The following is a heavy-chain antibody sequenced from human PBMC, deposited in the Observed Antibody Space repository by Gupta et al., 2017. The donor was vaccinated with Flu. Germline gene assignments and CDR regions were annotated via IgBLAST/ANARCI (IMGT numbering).Heavy chain of an antibody. D-gene: IGHD1-26*01. CDR3: AREYSGSYFPCPFDY. Sequence: EVQLVESGGGLVKPGGSLRLSCAASGFTFSSYSMNWVRQAPGKGLEWVSSISSSSSYIYYADSVKGRFTISRDNAKNSLYLQMNSLRAEDTAVYYCAREYSGSYFPCPFDYWGQGTLVTVSS. V-gene: IGHV3-21*01. CDR1: GFTFSSYS. CDR2: ISSSSSYI. J-gene: IGHJ4*02.